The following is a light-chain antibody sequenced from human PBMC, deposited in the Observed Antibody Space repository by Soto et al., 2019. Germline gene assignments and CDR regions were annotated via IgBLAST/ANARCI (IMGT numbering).Light chain of an antibody. CDR1: QTISSG. CDR2: DAS. J-gene: IGKJ1*01. CDR3: QQYSTYTPRT. V-gene: IGKV1-5*01. Sequence: DIQITQSPSTLFGPVEDRVPINIWVSQTISSGLAWYQQKPGKAPKLLIYDASSVESWVPSRFSGSGSGTEFTLTISSLQSEDFAAYYCQQYSTYTPRTFGQGTKVDIK.